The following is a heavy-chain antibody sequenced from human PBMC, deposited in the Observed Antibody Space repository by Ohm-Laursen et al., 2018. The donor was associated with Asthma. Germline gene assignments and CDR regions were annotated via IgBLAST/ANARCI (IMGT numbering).Heavy chain of an antibody. CDR1: EFTFSRYA. D-gene: IGHD1-1*01. CDR2: ISYDGSKK. CDR3: AKDSSATTSPSFDY. V-gene: IGHV3-30*18. J-gene: IGHJ4*02. Sequence: SLRLSCAASEFTFSRYAIHWVRQAPGKGLEWVAGISYDGSKKYYADSVKGRFTISRDNFKNTLYLQMNSLRAEDTAVYYCAKDSSATTSPSFDYWGQRTLVTVSS.